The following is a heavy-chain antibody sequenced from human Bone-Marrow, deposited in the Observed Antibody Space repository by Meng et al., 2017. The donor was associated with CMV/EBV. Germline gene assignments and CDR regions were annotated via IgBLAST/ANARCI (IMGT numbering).Heavy chain of an antibody. CDR3: ARGVNPNYYYYGMDV. Sequence: GESLKISCAASGFTFSDYYMSWIRQAPGKGLEWVSYISSSGSTIYYADSVKGRFTISRDNAKNSQYLQMNSLRAEDTAVYYCARGVNPNYYYYGMDVWGQGTTVTVSS. V-gene: IGHV3-11*01. J-gene: IGHJ6*02. CDR1: GFTFSDYY. CDR2: ISSSGSTI.